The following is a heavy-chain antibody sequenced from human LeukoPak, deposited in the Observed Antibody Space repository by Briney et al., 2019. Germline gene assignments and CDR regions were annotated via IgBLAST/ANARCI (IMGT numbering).Heavy chain of an antibody. D-gene: IGHD3-10*01. Sequence: HRGGSLRLSCAASGFTFSYYGIHWVRQAPGKGLDWVAFIRSDGSNKYYADSVKGRFTISRDNSKNTLYLELHSLRTEDTAVYYCARARRSGGITMIRGVKDRGWFDPWGQGTLVTVSS. V-gene: IGHV3-30*02. J-gene: IGHJ5*02. CDR3: ARARRSGGITMIRGVKDRGWFDP. CDR1: GFTFSYYG. CDR2: IRSDGSNK.